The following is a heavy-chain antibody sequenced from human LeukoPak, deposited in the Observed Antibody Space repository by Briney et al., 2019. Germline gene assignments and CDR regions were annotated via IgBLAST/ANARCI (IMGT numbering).Heavy chain of an antibody. J-gene: IGHJ3*02. CDR1: GYTYTSYY. CDR3: ARPVIEGPSDTFDS. CDR2: INPSGGST. D-gene: IGHD3-10*01. V-gene: IGHV1-46*01. Sequence: ASVKVSCKASGYTYTSYYIHWVRQAPGQGLEWMGIINPSGGSTSYAQKFQGRVTMTRDTSTSTVYMELSSLRFEDTAVYYCARPVIEGPSDTFDSWGQGTMVTVSS.